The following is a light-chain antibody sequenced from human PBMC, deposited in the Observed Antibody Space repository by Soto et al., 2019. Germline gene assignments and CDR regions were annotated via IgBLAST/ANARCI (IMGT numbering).Light chain of an antibody. CDR3: LQYEELPLT. CDR1: QDISNS. J-gene: IGKJ4*01. Sequence: DIQMTQSPSYLSASVGDRFTITCQASQDISNSLNWFQQKPGKAPKLLIYLASNLETGVPSRFTGGGSGTLFSFTIRSLQPEDIATYYCLQYEELPLTFGGGTKVEIK. V-gene: IGKV1-33*01. CDR2: LAS.